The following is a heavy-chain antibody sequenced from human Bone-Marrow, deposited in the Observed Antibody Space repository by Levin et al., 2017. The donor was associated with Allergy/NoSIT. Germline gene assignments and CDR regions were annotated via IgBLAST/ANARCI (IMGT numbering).Heavy chain of an antibody. CDR3: ARDRPYCSSTSCYVVSYYFDY. CDR2: ISSSSSYT. CDR1: GFTFSDYY. D-gene: IGHD2-2*01. J-gene: IGHJ4*02. V-gene: IGHV3-11*06. Sequence: PGGSLRLSCAASGFTFSDYYMSWIRQAPGKGLEWVSYISSSSSYTNYADSVKGRFTISRDNAKNSLYLQMNSLRAEDTAVYYCARDRPYCSSTSCYVVSYYFDYWGQGTLVTVSS.